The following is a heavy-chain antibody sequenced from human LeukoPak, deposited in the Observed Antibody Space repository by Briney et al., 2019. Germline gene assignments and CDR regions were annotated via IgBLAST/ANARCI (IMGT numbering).Heavy chain of an antibody. D-gene: IGHD2-15*01. J-gene: IGHJ4*02. CDR3: ARDLLGGSCLTC. Sequence: GGSLRLSCAAAGFTFSSYSMNWVRQAPGKGLEWVSSISSSSSYIYYADSVQGRFTISRDNAKNSLYLQMNSLRAEDTAVYYCARDLLGGSCLTCWGQGTLVTVSS. CDR2: ISSSSSYI. CDR1: GFTFSSYS. V-gene: IGHV3-21*01.